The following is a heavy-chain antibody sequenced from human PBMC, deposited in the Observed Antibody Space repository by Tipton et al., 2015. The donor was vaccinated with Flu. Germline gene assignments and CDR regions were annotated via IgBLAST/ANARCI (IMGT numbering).Heavy chain of an antibody. D-gene: IGHD4-11*01. CDR1: VGSISSASYY. Sequence: TLSLTCTVSVGSISSASYYWSWIRQPAGKGLEWIATIHRYGTTYYNPSLKSRVTISIDTSKNQFSLEMRSVTAADMAVYYCARRDFSNYVSDPKNWFDPWGRGTLVTVSS. J-gene: IGHJ5*02. CDR3: ARRDFSNYVSDPKNWFDP. V-gene: IGHV4-61*02. CDR2: IHRYGTT.